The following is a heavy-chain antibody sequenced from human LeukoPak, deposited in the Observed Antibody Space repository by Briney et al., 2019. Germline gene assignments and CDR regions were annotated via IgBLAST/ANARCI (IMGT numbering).Heavy chain of an antibody. J-gene: IGHJ5*02. Sequence: SETLSLTCAVYGGSFSGYYWSWIRQPPGKGLEWIGEINHSGSTNYNPSLKSRVTISVDTSKNQFSLKLSSVTAADTAVYYCARGSSSRYGQYNWFDPWGQGTLVTVSS. CDR3: ARGSSSRYGQYNWFDP. CDR2: INHSGST. D-gene: IGHD6-13*01. V-gene: IGHV4-34*01. CDR1: GGSFSGYY.